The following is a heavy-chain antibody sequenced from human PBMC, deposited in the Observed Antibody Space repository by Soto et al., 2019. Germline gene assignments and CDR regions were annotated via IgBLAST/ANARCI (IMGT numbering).Heavy chain of an antibody. Sequence: GASVKVSCKASGYTFTGYYMHWVRQAPGQGLEWMGWINPNSGGTNYAQKFQGRVTMTRDTSISTAYMELSRLRSDDTAVYYCARGGVVVDATLYYYGMDVRGQGTTVTVSS. CDR3: ARGGVVVDATLYYYGMDV. V-gene: IGHV1-2*02. CDR1: GYTFTGYY. CDR2: INPNSGGT. D-gene: IGHD2-15*01. J-gene: IGHJ6*02.